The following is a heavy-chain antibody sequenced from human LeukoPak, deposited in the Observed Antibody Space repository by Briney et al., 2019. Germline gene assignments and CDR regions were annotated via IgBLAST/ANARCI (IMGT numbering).Heavy chain of an antibody. Sequence: GGSLRLSCAASGFTFSNWWMSWVRQAPGKGLEWVANIKQDGSEKHYVDSVKGRFTISRDNARNSLYLQMNTLRVEDTGDYYCARDPYYYGSGKDFQHWGQGTLVTVSS. CDR2: IKQDGSEK. J-gene: IGHJ1*01. V-gene: IGHV3-7*01. D-gene: IGHD3-10*01. CDR3: ARDPYYYGSGKDFQH. CDR1: GFTFSNWW.